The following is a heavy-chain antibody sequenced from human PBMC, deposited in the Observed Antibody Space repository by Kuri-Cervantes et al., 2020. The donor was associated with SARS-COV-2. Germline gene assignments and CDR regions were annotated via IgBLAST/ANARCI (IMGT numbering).Heavy chain of an antibody. CDR1: GFTFSDYY. CDR3: ARHYVDAPIFDH. Sequence: GESLKISCAASGFTFSDYYMSWIRQAPGKGLEWVSYISGGSSQIYYADSVKGRFTISRDNTKNSLSLEMNSLRADDTAIYYCARHYVDAPIFDHWGQGILVTVSS. J-gene: IGHJ4*02. CDR2: ISGGSSQI. D-gene: IGHD4-17*01. V-gene: IGHV3-11*06.